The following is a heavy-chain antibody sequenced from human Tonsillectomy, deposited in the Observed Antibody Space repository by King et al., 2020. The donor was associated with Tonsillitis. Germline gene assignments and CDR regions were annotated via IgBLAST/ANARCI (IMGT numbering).Heavy chain of an antibody. CDR2: ISWNGGSI. Sequence: VQLVESGGGLVQPGRSLRLSCAASEFTFDDYAMHWVRQAPGKGLEWVSGISWNGGSIGYADSVKGRFTISRDNAKNSLYLQMNSLRTEDTALYYCSKDKGYNWNDVVPFDYRGQGTLVTVSS. J-gene: IGHJ4*02. V-gene: IGHV3-9*01. CDR3: SKDKGYNWNDVVPFDY. CDR1: EFTFDDYA. D-gene: IGHD1-20*01.